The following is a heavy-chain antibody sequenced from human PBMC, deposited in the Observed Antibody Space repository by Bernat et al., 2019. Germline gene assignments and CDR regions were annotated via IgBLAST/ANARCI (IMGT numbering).Heavy chain of an antibody. CDR3: AGSHYGDFSDAFDI. D-gene: IGHD4-17*01. CDR2: IYPGDSDT. CDR1: GYIFTSYW. J-gene: IGHJ3*02. Sequence: EVQLVQSGAEVKEPGESLKISCKGSGYIFTSYWIAWVRQMPGKGLEWMGIIYPGDSDTSYSPSFQGQVTISVDKSISTAYLQWSSLKASDTAMYYCAGSHYGDFSDAFDIWGQGTRVNVTP. V-gene: IGHV5-51*03.